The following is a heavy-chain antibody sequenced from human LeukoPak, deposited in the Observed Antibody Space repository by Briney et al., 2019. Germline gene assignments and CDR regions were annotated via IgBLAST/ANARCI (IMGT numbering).Heavy chain of an antibody. D-gene: IGHD1-26*01. V-gene: IGHV4-39*01. CDR1: GGSISSSSYY. CDR2: IYYSGST. J-gene: IGHJ5*02. Sequence: SETLSLTCTVSGGSISSSSYYWGWIRQPPGKGLEWIGSIYYSGSTYYNPSLKSRVTISVDTSKNQFSLKLSSVTAADTAVYYCARQAKWGRWFDPWGQGTLVTVSS. CDR3: ARQAKWGRWFDP.